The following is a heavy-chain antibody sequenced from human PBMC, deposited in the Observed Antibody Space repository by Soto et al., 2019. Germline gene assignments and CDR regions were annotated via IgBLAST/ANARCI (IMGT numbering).Heavy chain of an antibody. Sequence: PSETLSLTCAVSGDSISSSKWWSWVRQPPGKGLEWIGEIYHSGSTNYNPSLKSRVIISVDKSKNQFSLKLSSVTAADTAVYYCARLYGWAPDYWGQGTLVTVSS. V-gene: IGHV4-4*02. J-gene: IGHJ4*02. CDR3: ARLYGWAPDY. D-gene: IGHD4-17*01. CDR1: GDSISSSKW. CDR2: IYHSGST.